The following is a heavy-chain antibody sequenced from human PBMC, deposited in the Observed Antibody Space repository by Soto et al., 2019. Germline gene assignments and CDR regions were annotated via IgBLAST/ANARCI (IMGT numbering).Heavy chain of an antibody. CDR3: ARAGDIYYDRKEDAFDI. V-gene: IGHV1-69*01. CDR1: TLIIYA. CDR2: IIPIFGTA. D-gene: IGHD3-22*01. J-gene: IGHJ3*02. Sequence: TLIIYAISWVQEAPGLGIEWMGGIIPIFGTANYAKKFQGRVTITADESKSTAYMEMRSLRSEDTAVYYCARAGDIYYDRKEDAFDIWGQGTMVTVSS.